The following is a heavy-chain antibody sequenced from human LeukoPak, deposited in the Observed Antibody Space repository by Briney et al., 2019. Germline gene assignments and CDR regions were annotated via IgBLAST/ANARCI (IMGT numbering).Heavy chain of an antibody. Sequence: GGSLRLSCAASGFSFSSYAMSWVRQAPGKGLEWVSAISGSGGSTYYADSVKGRFTISRDNSKNTLYLQMNSLRAEDTAVYYCATNPSDGSGSFYYYYYYMDVWGKGTTVTVSS. V-gene: IGHV3-23*01. CDR1: GFSFSSYA. D-gene: IGHD3-10*01. CDR3: ATNPSDGSGSFYYYYYYMDV. CDR2: ISGSGGST. J-gene: IGHJ6*03.